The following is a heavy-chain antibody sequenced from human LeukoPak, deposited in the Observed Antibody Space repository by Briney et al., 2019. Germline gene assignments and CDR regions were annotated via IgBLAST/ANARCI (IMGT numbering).Heavy chain of an antibody. CDR1: GFTFGSYA. Sequence: GGSLRLSCAASGFTFGSYAMYWVRPAPGKGLEWVSGISGSGGSTFYADSVKGRFTISGDNSENTVYLQMNSLRADDTAVYYCAKTTAGYSSGRYPGWSVDYWGQGTLVTVSS. J-gene: IGHJ4*02. V-gene: IGHV3-23*01. CDR3: AKTTAGYSSGRYPGWSVDY. CDR2: ISGSGGST. D-gene: IGHD6-19*01.